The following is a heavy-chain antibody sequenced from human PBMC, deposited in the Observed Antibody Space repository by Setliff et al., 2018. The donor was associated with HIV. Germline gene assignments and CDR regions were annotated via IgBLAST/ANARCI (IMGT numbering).Heavy chain of an antibody. D-gene: IGHD3-3*01. V-gene: IGHV4-59*01. Sequence: SETLSLTCPVSGGSISSYYWSWIRQPPGKGLEWIGYIYYSGSTNYNPSLKSRVTISVDTSKNQFSLKLTSVTAADTAVYYCARSPPTTFWSGYTCYYYMDVWGKGTTVTVSS. CDR2: IYYSGST. CDR3: ARSPPTTFWSGYTCYYYMDV. CDR1: GGSISSYY. J-gene: IGHJ6*03.